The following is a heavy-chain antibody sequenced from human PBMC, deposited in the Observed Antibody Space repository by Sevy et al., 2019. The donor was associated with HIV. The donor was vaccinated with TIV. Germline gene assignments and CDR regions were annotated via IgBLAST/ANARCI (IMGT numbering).Heavy chain of an antibody. CDR1: GGSISSSNYY. Sequence: SETLSLTCTVSGGSISSSNYYWGWIRQPPGKGLEWIGSIYYSGSPYYNPSLKSRVTISVDTSKNQFFLNLSSVTAPDTAVYSCAGMEVGGYDLLTGRSAGWFDPWGQGTLVTVSS. CDR2: IYYSGSP. J-gene: IGHJ5*02. D-gene: IGHD3-9*01. V-gene: IGHV4-39*01. CDR3: AGMEVGGYDLLTGRSAGWFDP.